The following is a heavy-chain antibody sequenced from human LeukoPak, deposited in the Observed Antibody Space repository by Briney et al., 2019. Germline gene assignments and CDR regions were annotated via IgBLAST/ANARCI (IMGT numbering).Heavy chain of an antibody. CDR1: GFTFNNYE. CDR3: ARGDTMGFGEGY. Sequence: GGSLRVSCAASGFTFNNYEMNWVRQAPGKGLERVSYISSSGSTIYYADSVEGRFTISRDNAKNSLYLQMNSLRAEDTAVYYCARGDTMGFGEGYWGQGTLVTVSS. J-gene: IGHJ4*02. D-gene: IGHD3-16*01. V-gene: IGHV3-48*03. CDR2: ISSSGSTI.